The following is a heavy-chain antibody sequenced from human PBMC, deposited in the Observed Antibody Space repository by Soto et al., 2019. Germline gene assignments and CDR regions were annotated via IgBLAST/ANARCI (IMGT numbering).Heavy chain of an antibody. J-gene: IGHJ5*02. CDR3: ARGRPGDYVWGSYRYEFWFDP. CDR2: INHSGST. D-gene: IGHD3-16*02. V-gene: IGHV4-34*01. CDR1: GGSFSGYY. Sequence: SETLSLTCAVYGGSFSGYYWSWIRQPPGKGLEWIGEINHSGSTNYNPSLKSRVTISVDTSKNQFSLKLSSVTAADTAVYYCARGRPGDYVWGSYRYEFWFDPWGQGTLVTVS.